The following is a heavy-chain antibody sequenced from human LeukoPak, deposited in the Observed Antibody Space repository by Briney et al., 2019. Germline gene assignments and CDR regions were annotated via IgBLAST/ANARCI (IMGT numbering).Heavy chain of an antibody. CDR2: INPNSGGT. CDR3: ARIPRYCSSTSCYRNDY. D-gene: IGHD2-2*01. V-gene: IGHV1-2*02. CDR1: VYTFTGYY. J-gene: IGHJ4*02. Sequence: ASVKVSCKASVYTFTGYYMHWVRQAPGQGLEWMGWINPNSGGTNYAQKFQGRVTMTRDTSISTAYMELSRLRSDDTAVYYCARIPRYCSSTSCYRNDYWGQGTLVTVSS.